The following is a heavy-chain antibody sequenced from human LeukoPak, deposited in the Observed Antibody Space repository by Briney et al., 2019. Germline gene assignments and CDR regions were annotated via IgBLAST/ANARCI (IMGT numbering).Heavy chain of an antibody. V-gene: IGHV4-59*01. J-gene: IGHJ4*02. CDR3: AGGGYCDISSCSAHLFDW. CDR1: GGSFTSYY. CDR2: IYNCGTT. D-gene: IGHD2-15*01. Sequence: SETLSLTCTVSGGSFTSYYWNWIRQPPGKGLEWVGYIYNCGTTNYNPSLKSRDTISADASKRQVALRLSCVTTADKAVYYCAGGGYCDISSCSAHLFDWWGQGTPVTVSS.